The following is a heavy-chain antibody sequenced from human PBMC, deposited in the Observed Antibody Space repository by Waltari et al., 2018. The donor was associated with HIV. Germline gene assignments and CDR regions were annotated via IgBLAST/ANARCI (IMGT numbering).Heavy chain of an antibody. CDR2: IKSDGSEK. Sequence: EVQLVESGGGLVQPGGSLRVSCAASGFTLGSYRMSWGRQAPGKGLESLANIKSDGSEKNYVDSVKGLFTISRDNAKNSLYLLMNSLRAEDTAVYYCARVSGTLFSWGQGTLVTVSS. CDR1: GFTLGSYR. J-gene: IGHJ5*02. CDR3: ARVSGTLFS. D-gene: IGHD1-26*01. V-gene: IGHV3-7*01.